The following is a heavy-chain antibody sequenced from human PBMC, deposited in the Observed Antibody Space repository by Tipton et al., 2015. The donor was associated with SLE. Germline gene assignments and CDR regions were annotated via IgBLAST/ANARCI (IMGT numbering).Heavy chain of an antibody. D-gene: IGHD3/OR15-3a*01. CDR2: IYYNGST. Sequence: TLSLTCTVSSDSITSYYWSWIRQPPGKGLEWIGYIYYNGSTIYNPSLKSRVTISVDMSKHQFSLSLSSVTAADTAVYYCARGGLGMAFDYWGQGTLVTVSS. CDR3: ARGGLGMAFDY. J-gene: IGHJ4*02. V-gene: IGHV4-59*12. CDR1: SDSITSYY.